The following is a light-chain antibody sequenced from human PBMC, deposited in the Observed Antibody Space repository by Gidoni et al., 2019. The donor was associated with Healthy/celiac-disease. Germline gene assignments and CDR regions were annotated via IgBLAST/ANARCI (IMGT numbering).Light chain of an antibody. Sequence: QSVPTPPPSVSAAPGHRVTISCTGSSSNIGAGYDVHWYQQHPGTAPQLLIYGNSDRPSGVPDRFSGSKSGTSASLAITGLQAEDEADYYCQSYDSSLSGWKVFGGGTKLTAL. V-gene: IGLV1-40*01. CDR2: GNS. CDR1: SSNIGAGYD. CDR3: QSYDSSLSGWKV. J-gene: IGLJ2*01.